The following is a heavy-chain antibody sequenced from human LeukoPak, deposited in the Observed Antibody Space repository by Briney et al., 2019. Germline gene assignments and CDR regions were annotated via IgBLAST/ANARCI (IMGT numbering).Heavy chain of an antibody. CDR1: GGSISSYY. CDR3: ARLHCGGDCYSWYYYYMDV. D-gene: IGHD2-21*02. V-gene: IGHV4-4*09. Sequence: SETLSLTCTVSGGSISSYYWSCIRQPPGKGVEWIGYIYTSGSTNYNPSLKSRVTISVDTSKNQFSLKLSSVAAADTAVYYCARLHCGGDCYSWYYYYMDVWGKGTTVTVSS. J-gene: IGHJ6*03. CDR2: IYTSGST.